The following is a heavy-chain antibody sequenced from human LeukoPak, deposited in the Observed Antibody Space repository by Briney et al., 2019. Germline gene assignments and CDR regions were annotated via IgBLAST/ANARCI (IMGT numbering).Heavy chain of an antibody. J-gene: IGHJ5*02. CDR1: GASVRSYY. Sequence: MSSETLSLTCTFSGASVRSYYWDWLRQTPRKGLEWIGYISDTGKTDSNPSLKSRVSISLGPANKQFSLRLRSVTAADSAVYYCATGYYEPFATWGPGILVTVSS. CDR2: ISDTGKT. CDR3: ATGYYEPFAT. D-gene: IGHD3-3*01. V-gene: IGHV4-59*02.